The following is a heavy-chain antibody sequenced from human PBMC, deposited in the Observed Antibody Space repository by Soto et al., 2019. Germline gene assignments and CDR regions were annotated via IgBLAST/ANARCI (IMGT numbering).Heavy chain of an antibody. Sequence: SETLCLTCVVSGGSVTSYHWSWIRQFRGKGLEWIACTAYTGNTNYNPSLKSRVTISIDTTKNQLSLKWTSMTAADTAVYYGAGDMDVGFTGSLFPWGKG. J-gene: IGHJ6*03. V-gene: IGHV4-59*02. CDR2: TAYTGNT. D-gene: IGHD2-21*01. CDR1: GGSVTSYH. CDR3: AGDMDVGFTGSLFP.